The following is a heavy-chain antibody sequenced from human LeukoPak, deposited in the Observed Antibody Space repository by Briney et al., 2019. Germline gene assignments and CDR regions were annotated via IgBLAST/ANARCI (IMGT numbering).Heavy chain of an antibody. CDR2: MNPNSGNT. D-gene: IGHD6-13*01. V-gene: IGHV1-8*01. CDR3: ARGPPAAYYYYYGMDV. Sequence: GASVEVSCKASGYTFTSYDINWVRQATGQGLEWMGWMNPNSGNTGYAQKFQGRVTMTRNTSISTAYMELSSLRSEDTAVYYCARGPPAAYYYYYGMDVWGQGTTVTVSS. CDR1: GYTFTSYD. J-gene: IGHJ6*02.